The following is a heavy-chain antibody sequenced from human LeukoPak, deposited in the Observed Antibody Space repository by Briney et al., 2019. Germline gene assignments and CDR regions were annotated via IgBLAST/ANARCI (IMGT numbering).Heavy chain of an antibody. CDR2: ISSSSTYI. J-gene: IGHJ4*02. CDR1: GFTFRTYS. D-gene: IGHD6-19*01. Sequence: GGSLRLSCAASGFTFRTYSMTWVRQAPGKGLEWVSSISSSSTYIYYTDSVKGRFTISRDDAKNSLYLQMDSLRADDTAIYYCAREKSYSAVAGTSPLYWGQGTLVTVSS. V-gene: IGHV3-21*01. CDR3: AREKSYSAVAGTSPLY.